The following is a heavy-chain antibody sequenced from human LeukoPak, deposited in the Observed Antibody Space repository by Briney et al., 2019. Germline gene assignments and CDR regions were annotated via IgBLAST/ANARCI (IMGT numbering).Heavy chain of an antibody. CDR3: APATAMYYDFWSGYYTPDY. CDR1: GFSLSTSGVG. CDR2: IYSNDDK. D-gene: IGHD3-3*01. V-gene: IGHV2-5*01. J-gene: IGHJ4*02. Sequence: SGPTLLYPTRTLTMTCTFLGFSLSTSGVGVGWMRGPTCTALECIALIYSNDDKRYSPSLKSRLTITKDTSKNQVVLTMTNIDPGDTDTYYCAPATAMYYDFWSGYYTPDYWGQGTLVTVSS.